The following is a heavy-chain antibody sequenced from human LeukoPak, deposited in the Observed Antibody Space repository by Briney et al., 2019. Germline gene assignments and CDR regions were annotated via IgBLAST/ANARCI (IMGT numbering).Heavy chain of an antibody. J-gene: IGHJ4*02. V-gene: IGHV1-2*06. CDR3: ARDHLRGESTGGYHFDQ. D-gene: IGHD3-16*02. Sequence: ASVKVSCKASGYTFTGYYIHWVRQAPGQGLEWMGRINPNNGGTNYAQKFRGRVTMTRVTSISTAYMELTRLRSDDTAVFYCARDHLRGESTGGYHFDQWGQGTLVTVSS. CDR2: INPNNGGT. CDR1: GYTFTGYY.